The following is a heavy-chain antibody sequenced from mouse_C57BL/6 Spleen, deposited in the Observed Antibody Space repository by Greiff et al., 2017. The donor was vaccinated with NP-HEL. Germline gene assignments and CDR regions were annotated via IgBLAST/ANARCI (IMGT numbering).Heavy chain of an antibody. CDR3: ARDREYYGSSSWFAY. CDR2: ISDGGSYT. V-gene: IGHV5-4*01. D-gene: IGHD1-1*01. J-gene: IGHJ3*01. Sequence: DVMLVESGGGLVKPGGSLKLSCAASGFTFSSYAMSWVRQTPEKRLEWVATISDGGSYTYYPDNVKGRFTISRDNAKNNLYLQMSHLKSEDTAMYYCARDREYYGSSSWFAYWGQGTLVTVSA. CDR1: GFTFSSYA.